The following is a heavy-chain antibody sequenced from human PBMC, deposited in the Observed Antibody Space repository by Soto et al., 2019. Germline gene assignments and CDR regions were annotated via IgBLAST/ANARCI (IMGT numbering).Heavy chain of an antibody. D-gene: IGHD2-8*02. V-gene: IGHV3-74*01. CDR2: IKSDGRST. Sequence: EVQLVESGGGLVQPGGSLRLSCVASGFTFSSYWMYWVRQAPGKGLVWVARIKSDGRSTDHADSVKGRFTISRDNARNTLYVQMNSLRAEDTAVYYCARDRGGVSDYWGQGTLVTVSS. CDR3: ARDRGGVSDY. J-gene: IGHJ4*02. CDR1: GFTFSSYW.